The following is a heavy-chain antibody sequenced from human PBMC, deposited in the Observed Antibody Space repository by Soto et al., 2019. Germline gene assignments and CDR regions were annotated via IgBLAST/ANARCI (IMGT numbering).Heavy chain of an antibody. J-gene: IGHJ4*02. CDR3: AREDTGSGALDY. V-gene: IGHV3-23*04. CDR1: GFSFRDFA. Sequence: EVQLVESGGGLVQPGGSLRLSCVASGFSFRDFAMSWVRQAPGKGLEWVVGISDSGATTYYADSVRGRFTISRDNSRNKVFLQLNYLRAEDTASYYCAREDTGSGALDYWGQGTLVTVSS. CDR2: ISDSGATT. D-gene: IGHD6-19*01.